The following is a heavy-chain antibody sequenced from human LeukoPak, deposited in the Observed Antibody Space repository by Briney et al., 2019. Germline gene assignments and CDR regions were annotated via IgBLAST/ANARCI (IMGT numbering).Heavy chain of an antibody. D-gene: IGHD3-10*01. Sequence: ASVKVSCKASGYTFTSYGISWVRQAPGQGLEWMGRIIPILGIANYAQKFQGRVTITADKSTSTAYMELSSLRSEDTAVYYCARDLVTMVRGVIIEWGGWFDPWGQGTLVTVSS. V-gene: IGHV1-69*04. CDR1: GYTFTSYG. CDR3: ARDLVTMVRGVIIEWGGWFDP. J-gene: IGHJ5*02. CDR2: IIPILGIA.